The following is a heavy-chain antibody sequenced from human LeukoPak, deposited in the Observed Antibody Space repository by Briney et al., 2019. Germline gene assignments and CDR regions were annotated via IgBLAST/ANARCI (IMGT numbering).Heavy chain of an antibody. CDR1: GYSISSGYY. CDR3: ARGLLWTFFDY. CDR2: IYHSGST. V-gene: IGHV4-38-2*01. Sequence: PSETLSLTCAVSGYSISSGYYWGWIRPPPGKGLEWIGSIYHSGSTYYNPSLKSRVTISVDTSKNQFSLKLSSVTAADTAVYYCARGLLWTFFDYWGQGTLVTVSS. J-gene: IGHJ4*02. D-gene: IGHD1-26*01.